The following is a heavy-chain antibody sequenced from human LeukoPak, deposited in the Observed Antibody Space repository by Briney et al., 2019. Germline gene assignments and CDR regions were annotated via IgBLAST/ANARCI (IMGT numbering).Heavy chain of an antibody. CDR1: VFTFSSYA. Sequence: GGSLRLSCAASVFTFSSYAMSWVRQAPGKGLEWVSAISGSGGSTYYADSVKGRFTISRDNSKNTLYLQMNSLRAEDTAVYYCAKDSEWLVSYLFDYWGQGTLVTVSS. V-gene: IGHV3-23*01. J-gene: IGHJ4*02. CDR2: ISGSGGST. D-gene: IGHD6-19*01. CDR3: AKDSEWLVSYLFDY.